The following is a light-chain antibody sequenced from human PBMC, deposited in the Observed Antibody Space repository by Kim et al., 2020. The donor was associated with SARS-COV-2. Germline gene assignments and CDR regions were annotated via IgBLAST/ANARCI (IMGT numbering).Light chain of an antibody. CDR2: GAS. Sequence: SAGESAPLACRASQSVSGSYLAWYQQKPGQAPRLLIYGASSRATGIPDRFSGSGSGTDFTLTISRLEPEDFAVYYCQQYGSSPRTFGQGTKVDIK. V-gene: IGKV3-20*01. CDR1: QSVSGSY. CDR3: QQYGSSPRT. J-gene: IGKJ1*01.